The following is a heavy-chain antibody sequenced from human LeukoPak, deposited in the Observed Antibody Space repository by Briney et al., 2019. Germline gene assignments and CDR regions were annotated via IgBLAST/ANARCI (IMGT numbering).Heavy chain of an antibody. Sequence: GASVKVSCKASGYTFTTYGLSWVRQAPGQGLEWLGWISTYDDNIKYAQSLQGRLILTIDTSTSTAYMELRSLTSDDTAVYYCARETYSNILTGTDYWGPGTLVTVSS. CDR3: ARETYSNILTGTDY. V-gene: IGHV1-18*01. J-gene: IGHJ4*02. CDR1: GYTFTTYG. D-gene: IGHD3-9*01. CDR2: ISTYDDNI.